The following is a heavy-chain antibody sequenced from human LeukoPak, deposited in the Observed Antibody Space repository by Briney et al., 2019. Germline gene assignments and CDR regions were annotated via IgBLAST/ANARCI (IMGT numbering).Heavy chain of an antibody. V-gene: IGHV1-8*02. D-gene: IGHD6-13*01. J-gene: IGHJ6*03. Sequence: ASAKVSCKASGYTFTGYYMHWVRQAPGQGLEWMGWMNPNSGNTGYAQKFQGRVTMTRNTSISTAYMELSSLRSEDTAVYYCARASAAGRGYYMDVWGKGTTVTTSS. CDR3: ARASAAGRGYYMDV. CDR1: GYTFTGYY. CDR2: MNPNSGNT.